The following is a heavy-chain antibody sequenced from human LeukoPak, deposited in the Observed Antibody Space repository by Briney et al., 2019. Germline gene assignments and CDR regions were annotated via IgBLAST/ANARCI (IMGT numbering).Heavy chain of an antibody. V-gene: IGHV1-69*13. CDR2: IIPIFGTA. CDR3: ARELDCDGDCSDAFEI. Sequence: GASVKVSCKASGYTFTSYGISWVRQAPGQGLEWMGGIIPIFGTANYAQKFQGRVTITADESTNTAYMELSSLRSEDTAVYFCARELDCDGDCSDAFEIWGQGTMVTVSS. D-gene: IGHD2-21*02. CDR1: GYTFTSYG. J-gene: IGHJ3*02.